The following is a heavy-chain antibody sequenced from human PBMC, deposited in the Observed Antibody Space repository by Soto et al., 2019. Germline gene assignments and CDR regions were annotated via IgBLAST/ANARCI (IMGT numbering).Heavy chain of an antibody. CDR3: AREVYCSSTSCYTVREGTGGWFDP. Sequence: QVQLQESGPGLVKPSGTLSLTCAVSGGSISSSNWWSWVRQPPGKGLEWIGEIYHSGSTNYNPSLKSRVTISVDKSKNQFSRKLSSVTAADTAVYYCAREVYCSSTSCYTVREGTGGWFDPWGQGTLVTVSS. CDR1: GGSISSSNW. CDR2: IYHSGST. J-gene: IGHJ5*02. V-gene: IGHV4-4*02. D-gene: IGHD2-2*02.